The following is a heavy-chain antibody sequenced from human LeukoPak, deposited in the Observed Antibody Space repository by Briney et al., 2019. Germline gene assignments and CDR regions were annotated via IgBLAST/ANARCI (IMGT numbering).Heavy chain of an antibody. CDR3: ARAPGPSGGPDY. D-gene: IGHD2-15*01. Sequence: PGGSLRLSCAASGFTFSSYAMHWVRQAPGKGLQYVSAISSNGGGTYYANSVKGRFTISGDNSKNTLYLQMGSLRAEDMAVYYCARAPGPSGGPDYWGQGTLVTVSS. CDR1: GFTFSSYA. CDR2: ISSNGGGT. V-gene: IGHV3-64*01. J-gene: IGHJ4*02.